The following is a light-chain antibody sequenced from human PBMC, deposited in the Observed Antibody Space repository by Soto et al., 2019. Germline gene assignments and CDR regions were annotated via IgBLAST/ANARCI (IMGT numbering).Light chain of an antibody. CDR2: DVS. V-gene: IGLV2-14*01. CDR3: SSYTSSSTLHV. CDR1: SGDVGAYNY. Sequence: QSALTQPASVSGSPGQSITISCTGTSGDVGAYNYVSWYQQHPGKAPKLMIYDVSNRPSGVSNRFSGSKSGNTASLTISGLQAADEDDYYCSSYTSSSTLHVFGTGTKLTVL. J-gene: IGLJ1*01.